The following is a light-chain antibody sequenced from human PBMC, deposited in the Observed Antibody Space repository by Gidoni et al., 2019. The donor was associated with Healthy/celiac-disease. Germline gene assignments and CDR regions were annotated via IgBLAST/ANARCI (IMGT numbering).Light chain of an antibody. J-gene: IGLJ3*02. V-gene: IGLV1-44*01. CDR2: SNN. CDR1: SSNIGSNT. Sequence: QSVLTQPPSASGTPGQRVTISCSGSSSNIGSNTVNWYQQLPGAAPKLLNYSNNQRPSGGPDRFSGSKSGTSVSLAISGLQSEDEADYYCAAWDDSLNGWVFGGGTKLTVL. CDR3: AAWDDSLNGWV.